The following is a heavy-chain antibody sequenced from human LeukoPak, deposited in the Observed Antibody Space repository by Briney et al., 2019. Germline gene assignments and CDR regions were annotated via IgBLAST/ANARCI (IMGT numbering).Heavy chain of an antibody. J-gene: IGHJ4*02. Sequence: GGSLRLSCAASGFTFSDYYMNWIRQAAGKGLSWVSYISGSSSYTNYADSVKGRFTISRDNAKNSLYLQMNSLRAEDTAVYYCATRGHSSSWYYFDYWGQGTLVTVSS. CDR3: ATRGHSSSWYYFDY. D-gene: IGHD6-13*01. V-gene: IGHV3-11*03. CDR2: ISGSSSYT. CDR1: GFTFSDYY.